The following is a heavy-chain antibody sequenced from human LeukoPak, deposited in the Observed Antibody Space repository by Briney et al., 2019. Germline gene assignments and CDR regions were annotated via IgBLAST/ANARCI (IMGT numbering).Heavy chain of an antibody. J-gene: IGHJ4*02. CDR1: GGSISSGTYY. D-gene: IGHD3-22*01. Sequence: SETLSLTCTVSGGSISSGTYYWGWIRQPPGKGLEWIGSIYYSGSTYYNPSLKSRVTISVDTSKNQFSLKLSSVTAADTAVYYCARAERCYYYDSSGYECYFDYWGQGTLVTVSS. CDR2: IYYSGST. CDR3: ARAERCYYYDSSGYECYFDY. V-gene: IGHV4-39*07.